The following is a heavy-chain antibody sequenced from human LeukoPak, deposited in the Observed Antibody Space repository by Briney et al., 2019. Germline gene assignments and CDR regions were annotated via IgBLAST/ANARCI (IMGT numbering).Heavy chain of an antibody. D-gene: IGHD3-22*01. CDR2: ISAYNGNT. CDR1: GYTFTSYG. CDR3: ASGYYYDSMIDAFDI. V-gene: IGHV1-18*01. Sequence: GASVKVSCKASGYTFTSYGISWVRQAPGQGLEWMGWISAYNGNTNYAQKLQGRVTTTTDTSTSTAYMELRSLRFDDTAVYYCASGYYYDSMIDAFDIWGQGTMVTVSS. J-gene: IGHJ3*02.